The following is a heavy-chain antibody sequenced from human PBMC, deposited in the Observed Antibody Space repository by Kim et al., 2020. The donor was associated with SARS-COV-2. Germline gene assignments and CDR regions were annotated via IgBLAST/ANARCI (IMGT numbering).Heavy chain of an antibody. CDR3: ARDATILWFGALVVYYLDY. CDR2: IYYSGST. Sequence: SETLSLTCTVSGGSISSGGYYWSWIRQHPGKGLEWIGYIYYSGSTYYNPSLKSRVTISVDTSKNQFSLKLSSVTAADTAVYYCARDATILWFGALVVYYLDYWGQGTQVTGSS. J-gene: IGHJ4*02. V-gene: IGHV4-31*03. D-gene: IGHD3-10*01. CDR1: GGSISSGGYY.